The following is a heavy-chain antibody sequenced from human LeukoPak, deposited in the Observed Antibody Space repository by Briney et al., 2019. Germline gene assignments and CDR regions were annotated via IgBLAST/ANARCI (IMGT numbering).Heavy chain of an antibody. D-gene: IGHD3-10*01. J-gene: IGHJ6*03. Sequence: SETLSLTCTVSGGSISSYYWSWIRQPAGKGLEWIGRIYTSGSTNYNPSLKSRVTMSVDTSKNQFSLKLSSVTAADTAVYYCARDLPSSGSYDWAYYYYMDVWGKGTTVTISS. CDR1: GGSISSYY. CDR3: ARDLPSSGSYDWAYYYYMDV. V-gene: IGHV4-4*07. CDR2: IYTSGST.